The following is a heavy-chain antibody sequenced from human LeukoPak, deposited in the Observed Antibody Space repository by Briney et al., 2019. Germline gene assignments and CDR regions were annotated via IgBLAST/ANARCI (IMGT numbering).Heavy chain of an antibody. CDR2: MNPNSGNT. Sequence: ASVKVSCKASGYTFTSYDINWVRQATGQGLEWMGWMNPNSGNTGYAQKFQGRVTMTRNTSISTAHMELSSLRFEDTAVYYCARVGADSSGYYYDAFDIWGQGTMVTVSS. CDR3: ARVGADSSGYYYDAFDI. CDR1: GYTFTSYD. J-gene: IGHJ3*02. D-gene: IGHD3-22*01. V-gene: IGHV1-8*01.